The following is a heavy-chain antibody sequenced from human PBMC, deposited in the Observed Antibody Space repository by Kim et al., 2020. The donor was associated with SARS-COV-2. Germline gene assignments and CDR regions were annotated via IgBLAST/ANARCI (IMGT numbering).Heavy chain of an antibody. Sequence: GGSLRLSCAASGFTFSSYWMTWVRQAPGKGLEWVANIKRDGNKKYYVDSVKGRFTISRDNAKNTLYLQMNSLRAEDTAVYYCARDGGLDRSGRDAFDIWGQGTMVTVSS. D-gene: IGHD3-22*01. CDR3: ARDGGLDRSGRDAFDI. CDR2: IKRDGNKK. J-gene: IGHJ3*02. V-gene: IGHV3-7*01. CDR1: GFTFSSYW.